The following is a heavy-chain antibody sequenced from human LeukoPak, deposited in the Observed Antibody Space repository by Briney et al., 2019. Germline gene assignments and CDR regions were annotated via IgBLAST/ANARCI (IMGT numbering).Heavy chain of an antibody. V-gene: IGHV1-46*01. CDR2: INPSGGST. Sequence: ASVKVSCKAFGYTFTIHWVRQAPGQGLEWMGIINPSGGSTSYAQKFQGRVTMTRDTSTSTAYMELSSLRSEDTAVYYCARGPLRFLEWLSTDAFDIWGQGTMVTVSS. J-gene: IGHJ3*02. CDR3: ARGPLRFLEWLSTDAFDI. D-gene: IGHD3-3*01. CDR1: GYTFT.